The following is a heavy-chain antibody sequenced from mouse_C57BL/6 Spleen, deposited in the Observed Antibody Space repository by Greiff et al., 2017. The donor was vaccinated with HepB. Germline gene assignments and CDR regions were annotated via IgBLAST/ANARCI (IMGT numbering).Heavy chain of an antibody. CDR3: ARDYYGSSSYYAMDY. J-gene: IGHJ4*01. Sequence: VKLQESGAELVRPGTSVKVSCKASGYAFTNYLIEWVKQRPGQGLEWIGVINPGSGGTNYNEKFKGKATLTADKSSSTAYMQLSSLTSEDSAVYFCARDYYGSSSYYAMDYWGQGTSVTVSS. D-gene: IGHD1-1*01. CDR2: INPGSGGT. CDR1: GYAFTNYL. V-gene: IGHV1-54*01.